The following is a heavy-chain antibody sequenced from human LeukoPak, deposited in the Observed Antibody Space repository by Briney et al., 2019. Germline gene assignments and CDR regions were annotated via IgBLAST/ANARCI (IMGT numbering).Heavy chain of an antibody. D-gene: IGHD3-22*01. CDR1: GRTFSSYA. J-gene: IGHJ5*02. CDR2: IIPIFGTA. Sequence: SVKVSCKASGRTFSSYAISWVRQAPGRGLEWMGGIIPIFGTANYAQKFQGRVTITADESTSTAYMELSSLRSEDTAVYYCARAVTMIVGRYNWFDPWGQGTLVTVSS. V-gene: IGHV1-69*13. CDR3: ARAVTMIVGRYNWFDP.